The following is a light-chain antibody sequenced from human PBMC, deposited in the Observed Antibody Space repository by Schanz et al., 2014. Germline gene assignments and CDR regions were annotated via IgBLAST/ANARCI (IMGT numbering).Light chain of an antibody. V-gene: IGKV1-8*01. CDR1: QDISTY. CDR2: GAS. Sequence: IQMTQSPSSLSASTGDRITLTCRASQDISTYVAWYQQKPGEAPKLLIYGASTLQSGVPSRISGSGSGTEFTLTISGLQSDDFAIYYCQQYYNCPLFTFGPGTRVDIK. J-gene: IGKJ3*01. CDR3: QQYYNCPLFT.